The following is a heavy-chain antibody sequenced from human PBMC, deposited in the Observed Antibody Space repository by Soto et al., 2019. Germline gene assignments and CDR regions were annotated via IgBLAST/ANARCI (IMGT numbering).Heavy chain of an antibody. CDR1: GFTVSSNY. J-gene: IGHJ6*03. CDR2: IYSGGST. CDR3: ARDLYGSSWYWRAQHGPKEPNMDV. V-gene: IGHV3-66*01. Sequence: GGSLRLSCAASGFTVSSNYMSWVRQAPGKGLEWVSVIYSGGSTYYADSVKGRFTISRDNSKNTLYLQMNSLRAEDTAVYYCARDLYGSSWYWRAQHGPKEPNMDVWGKGTTVTVSS. D-gene: IGHD6-13*01.